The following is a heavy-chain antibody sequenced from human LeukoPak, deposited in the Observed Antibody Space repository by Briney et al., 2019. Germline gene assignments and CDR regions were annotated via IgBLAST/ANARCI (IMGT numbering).Heavy chain of an antibody. CDR2: ISSSSTYT. Sequence: PGGSLRLSCAASGFTFSDYYMSWIRQAPGKGLEWVSYISSSSTYTNYADSVKGRFTISRDNAKNSLYLQMNSLRAEDTAVYYCARYGSGSCYKFDYWGQGTLVTVSS. J-gene: IGHJ4*02. CDR1: GFTFSDYY. V-gene: IGHV3-11*03. CDR3: ARYGSGSCYKFDY. D-gene: IGHD3-10*01.